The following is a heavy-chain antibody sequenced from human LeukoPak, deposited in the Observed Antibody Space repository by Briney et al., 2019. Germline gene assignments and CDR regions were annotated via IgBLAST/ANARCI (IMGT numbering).Heavy chain of an antibody. V-gene: IGHV3-21*01. D-gene: IGHD6-13*01. CDR2: ISSSSSYI. CDR1: GFTFSSYG. J-gene: IGHJ4*02. CDR3: ARDWDSSSWSSFDY. Sequence: GGSLRLSCAASGFTFSSYGMNWVRQAPGKGLEWVSSISSSSSYIYYADSVKGRFTISRDNSKNTLYLQMNSLRAEDTAVYYCARDWDSSSWSSFDYWGQGTLVTVSS.